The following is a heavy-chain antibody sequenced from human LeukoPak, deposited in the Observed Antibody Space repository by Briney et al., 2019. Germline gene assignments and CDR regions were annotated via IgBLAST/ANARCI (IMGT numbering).Heavy chain of an antibody. CDR3: ARAWEGNGFHAFDI. J-gene: IGHJ3*02. CDR1: GASINNYY. Sequence: SETLSLTCTVSGASINNYYWSWIRQPPGKGLEWIGYIHYSGSTDYNPSLKSRVTISVDTSKNQFSLKLSSVTAADTAVYYCARAWEGNGFHAFDIWGQGTMVTVSS. D-gene: IGHD1-26*01. CDR2: IHYSGST. V-gene: IGHV4-59*12.